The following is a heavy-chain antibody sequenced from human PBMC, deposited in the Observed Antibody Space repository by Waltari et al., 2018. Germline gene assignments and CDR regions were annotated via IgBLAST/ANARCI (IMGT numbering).Heavy chain of an antibody. Sequence: QVQLVQSGAEVKKPGYSVKVSCKASGGTFSSYALSWVRQAPGPGLEWMGGIIPIFGTANYAQKFQGRVTITADESTSTAYMELSSLRSEDTAVYYCARDRWHRDTAMVINWFDPWGQGTLVTVSS. J-gene: IGHJ5*02. D-gene: IGHD5-18*01. V-gene: IGHV1-69*12. CDR1: GGTFSSYA. CDR2: IIPIFGTA. CDR3: ARDRWHRDTAMVINWFDP.